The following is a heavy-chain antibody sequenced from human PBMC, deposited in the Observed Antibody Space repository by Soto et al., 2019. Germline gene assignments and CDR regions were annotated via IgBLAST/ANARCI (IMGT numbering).Heavy chain of an antibody. CDR2: IIPIFGTA. CDR1: GGTFSSYA. V-gene: IGHV1-69*13. D-gene: IGHD6-13*01. J-gene: IGHJ4*02. CDR3: ARGLAPQQLVPFDY. Sequence: SVKVSCKASGGTFSSYAISWVRQAPGQGLEWMGGIIPIFGTANYAQKFQGRVTITADESTSTAYMELSSLRSEDTAVYYCARGLAPQQLVPFDYWGQGTLVTVSS.